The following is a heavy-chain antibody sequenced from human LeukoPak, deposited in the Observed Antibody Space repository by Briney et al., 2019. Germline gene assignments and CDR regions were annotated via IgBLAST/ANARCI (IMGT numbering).Heavy chain of an antibody. D-gene: IGHD6-13*01. V-gene: IGHV4-4*07. Sequence: SETLSLTCTVSGGSICSYYWSWIRQPAGKGLEWIGRFYTSGSTNYNPSLKSRVTMSVDTSKNQFSLKLSSVTAADTAVYYCARGRIAAGATGDFDYWGQGTLVTVSS. J-gene: IGHJ4*02. CDR3: ARGRIAAGATGDFDY. CDR2: FYTSGST. CDR1: GGSICSYY.